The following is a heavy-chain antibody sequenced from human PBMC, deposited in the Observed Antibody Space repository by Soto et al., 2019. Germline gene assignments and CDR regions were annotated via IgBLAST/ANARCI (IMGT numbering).Heavy chain of an antibody. CDR2: VYYRGRS. V-gene: IGHV4-39*01. Sequence: PSETLSLTCTVSGGSVTNSSYYWGWIRQSPGKGLEWIGSVYYRGRSYSKSSVKSRVTISVDTSKNRFSLGLNSVTASDTAVYFCVSQRTTVPTQAYFDYWGPGALVTVPS. CDR1: GGSVTNSSYY. D-gene: IGHD4-17*01. CDR3: VSQRTTVPTQAYFDY. J-gene: IGHJ4*02.